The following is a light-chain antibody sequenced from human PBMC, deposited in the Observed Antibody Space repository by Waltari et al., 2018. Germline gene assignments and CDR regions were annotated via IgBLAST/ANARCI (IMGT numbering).Light chain of an antibody. CDR2: KAS. Sequence: DIQMTQSPSTLSASVRDRVTIPCRASQSLSSWLAWYQQKPGKAPKLLIYKASSLESGVPSRFSGSGSGTEFTLTISSLQPDDFATYYCQQYYSYSSWTFGLGTKVEIK. J-gene: IGKJ1*01. CDR3: QQYYSYSSWT. V-gene: IGKV1-5*03. CDR1: QSLSSW.